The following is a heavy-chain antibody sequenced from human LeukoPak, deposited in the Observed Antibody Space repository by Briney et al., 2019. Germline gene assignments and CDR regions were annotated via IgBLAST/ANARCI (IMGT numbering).Heavy chain of an antibody. D-gene: IGHD3-22*01. Sequence: PGGSLRLSCAASGFTFSSYAMSWVRQAPGKGLEWVSAISGSGGSTYYADSVKGRFTISRDNSKNTLYLQMNSLRAEDTAVYYCAKAPGRYYDSSGYPFDYWGQGTLVTVSS. J-gene: IGHJ4*02. CDR3: AKAPGRYYDSSGYPFDY. V-gene: IGHV3-23*01. CDR1: GFTFSSYA. CDR2: ISGSGGST.